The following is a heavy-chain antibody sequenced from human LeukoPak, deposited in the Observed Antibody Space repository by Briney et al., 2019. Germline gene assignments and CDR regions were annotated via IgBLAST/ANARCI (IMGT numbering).Heavy chain of an antibody. CDR3: ARPPYYDFWNGYYPDY. D-gene: IGHD3-3*01. CDR2: IYAGVSDT. J-gene: IGHJ4*02. Sequence: GESLKISCQCSGYSFTSFWIGWVLQLPGKGVEAVGIIYAGVSDTRYSPSIQGQVTISVDKSINTAYLQWRSLKASDTAMYYCARPPYYDFWNGYYPDYWGQGTLVTVSS. V-gene: IGHV5-51*01. CDR1: GYSFTSFW.